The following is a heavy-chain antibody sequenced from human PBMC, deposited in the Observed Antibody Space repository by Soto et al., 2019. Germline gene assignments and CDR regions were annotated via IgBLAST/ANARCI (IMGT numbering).Heavy chain of an antibody. CDR3: AKNKGLRLENYCFDY. V-gene: IGHV3-23*01. J-gene: IGHJ4*02. D-gene: IGHD3-16*01. CDR2: ISGSGAGT. CDR1: GLTFRSFA. Sequence: QVSESGGGLGQPGGSLRLSCTVSGLTFRSFAMSWVRQAPGKGLEWVSTISGSGAGTYYADSVKGRFTISRDNSKNTLYLRMNSLRAEDRAVYYGAKNKGLRLENYCFDYWGQGTLVTVSS.